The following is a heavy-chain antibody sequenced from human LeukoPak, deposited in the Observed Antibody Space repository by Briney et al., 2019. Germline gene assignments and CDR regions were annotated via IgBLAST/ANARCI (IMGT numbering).Heavy chain of an antibody. V-gene: IGHV3-23*01. CDR1: GFTFSSYA. D-gene: IGHD3-9*01. J-gene: IGHJ4*02. CDR2: ITVSGEST. CDR3: AKGYFDWLPHPYYFDY. Sequence: PGGSLRLSCAASGFTFSSYAMKWVRQAPGKGLEWVSGITVSGESTYYADSVKGRFTISRDNSKNTLYLQMSSLRAEDTAVYYCAKGYFDWLPHPYYFDYWGQGTLVTVSS.